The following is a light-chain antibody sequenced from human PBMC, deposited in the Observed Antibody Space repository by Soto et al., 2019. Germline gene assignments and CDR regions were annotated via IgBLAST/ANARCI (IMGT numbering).Light chain of an antibody. Sequence: QSVLTQPPSASGTPGQRVTISCSGSSSNIGSNYVYWYQQLPGTAPKLLIYRNNQRPSGVPDRFSGSKSGTSASLAISGLQSEDEADYYCAAWDDSLSGHVVFGGGTKLT. CDR3: AAWDDSLSGHVV. V-gene: IGLV1-47*01. CDR2: RNN. CDR1: SSNIGSNY. J-gene: IGLJ2*01.